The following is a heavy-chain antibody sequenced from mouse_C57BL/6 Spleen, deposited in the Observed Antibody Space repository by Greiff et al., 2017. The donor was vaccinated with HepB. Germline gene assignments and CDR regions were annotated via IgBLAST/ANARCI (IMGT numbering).Heavy chain of an antibody. D-gene: IGHD2-3*01. CDR2: ISSGSSTI. CDR3: AIDDGYYVGYFEV. CDR1: GFTFSDYG. Sequence: EVQLQESGGGLVKPGGSLKLSCAASGFTFSDYGMHWVRQAPEKGLEWVAYISSGSSTIYYADTVKGRFTISRDNAKNTLFLQMTSLRSEDTAMYYCAIDDGYYVGYFEVWGTGTTVAVAS. J-gene: IGHJ1*03. V-gene: IGHV5-17*01.